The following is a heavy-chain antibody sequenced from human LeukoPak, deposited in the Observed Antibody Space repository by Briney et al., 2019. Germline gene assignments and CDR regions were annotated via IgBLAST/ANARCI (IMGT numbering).Heavy chain of an antibody. D-gene: IGHD4-23*01. J-gene: IGHJ4*02. Sequence: GRSLRLSCAATGFTFSSYAMHWVRQAPGKGLEWVAVISYDGSNKYYADSVKGRFTISRDNSKNTLYLQMNSLRAEDTAVYYCARSYGGNFMDYWGQGTLVTVSS. CDR3: ARSYGGNFMDY. V-gene: IGHV3-30-3*01. CDR2: ISYDGSNK. CDR1: GFTFSSYA.